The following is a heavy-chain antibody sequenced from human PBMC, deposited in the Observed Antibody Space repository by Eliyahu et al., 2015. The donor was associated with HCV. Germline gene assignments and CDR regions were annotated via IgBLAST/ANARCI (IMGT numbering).Heavy chain of an antibody. CDR1: GGSFSGYY. CDR3: ARARGYYGSGSYYNWDYYYYGMDV. D-gene: IGHD3-10*01. V-gene: IGHV4-34*01. CDR2: INHSGST. Sequence: QVQLQQWGAGLLKPSETLSLTCAVYGGSFSGYYWSWXRQPPGKGLEWIGXINHSGSTNYNPSLKSRVTISVDTSKNQFSLKLSSVTAADTAVYYCARARGYYGSGSYYNWDYYYYGMDVWGQGTTVTVSS. J-gene: IGHJ6*02.